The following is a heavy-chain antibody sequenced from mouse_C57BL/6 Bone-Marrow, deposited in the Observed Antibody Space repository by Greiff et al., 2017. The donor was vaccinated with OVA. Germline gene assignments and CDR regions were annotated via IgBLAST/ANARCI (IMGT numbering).Heavy chain of an antibody. CDR1: GYAFSSSW. CDR3: ARSTAFAY. CDR2: IYPGDGDT. V-gene: IGHV1-82*01. Sequence: QVQLKESGPELVKPGASVKISCKASGYAFSSSWMNWVKQRPGKGLEWIGRIYPGDGDTNYNGKFKGKATLTADKSSSTAYMQLSSLTSEDSAVYFCARSTAFAYWGQGTLVTVSA. J-gene: IGHJ3*01. D-gene: IGHD3-1*01.